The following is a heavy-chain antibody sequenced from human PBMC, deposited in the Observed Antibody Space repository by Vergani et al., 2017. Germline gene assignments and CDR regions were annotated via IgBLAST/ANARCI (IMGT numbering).Heavy chain of an antibody. J-gene: IGHJ4*02. CDR2: LSAYNGNT. CDR3: ARQSGYSSSSALSY. Sequence: QVQLVQSGAEVKKPGASVKVSCTASGYTFTCYGISWVRPAPGQGLEWMGWLSAYNGNTNYAQKHQGRVTMTTYTSTSTAYMELRSLRSDDTAVYYCARQSGYSSSSALSYWGQGTLVTVSS. D-gene: IGHD6-6*01. V-gene: IGHV1-18*04. CDR1: GYTFTCYG.